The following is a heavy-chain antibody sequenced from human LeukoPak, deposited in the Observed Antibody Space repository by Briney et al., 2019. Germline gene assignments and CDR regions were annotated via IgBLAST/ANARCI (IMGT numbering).Heavy chain of an antibody. CDR1: GGSISSSSYY. CDR2: IYYSGST. Sequence: HPSATMTITCTATGGSISSSSYYWVWIRPPTGKGREGIGSIYYSGSTYSTPTIKSRVTLSVDTSQNHFSLNLATVTAAATPEYYCAKHGSPVYDFWSDYNHAGWRGHYMDLCRKGTTVTVPS. V-gene: IGHV4-39*01. D-gene: IGHD3-3*01. J-gene: IGHJ6*03. CDR3: AKHGSPVYDFWSDYNHAGWRGHYMDL.